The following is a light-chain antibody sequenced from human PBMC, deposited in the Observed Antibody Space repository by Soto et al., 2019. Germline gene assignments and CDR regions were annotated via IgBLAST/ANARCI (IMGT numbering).Light chain of an antibody. CDR1: QSVSTN. CDR3: QQYHKWPPLT. CDR2: DAS. Sequence: EILMTQSPASLSVSPGENATLSCRASQSVSTNLVWYQQKLGQSPRLLIYDASTGPTGIPARFGGMGSGTQFTLTITSLQSEDSAVYYCQQYHKWPPLTFGGGTKVEI. V-gene: IGKV3-15*01. J-gene: IGKJ4*01.